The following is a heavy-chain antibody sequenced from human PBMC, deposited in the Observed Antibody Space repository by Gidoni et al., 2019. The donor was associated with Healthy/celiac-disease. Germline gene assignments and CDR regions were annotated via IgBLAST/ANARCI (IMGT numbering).Heavy chain of an antibody. CDR1: GFTVSSYG. CDR2: IWYDGSNK. V-gene: IGHV3-33*08. CDR3: AREDTEYSSSSTYYYDGMDV. Sequence: QVQLVASGGGVVQPGRSLSLSCTDSGFTVSSYGKHWVRQAPGKGLEWVAVIWYDGSNKYYADSVKGRFTISRDNSKNTLYLQMNSLRAEDTAVYYCAREDTEYSSSSTYYYDGMDVWGQGTTVTVSS. D-gene: IGHD6-6*01. J-gene: IGHJ6*02.